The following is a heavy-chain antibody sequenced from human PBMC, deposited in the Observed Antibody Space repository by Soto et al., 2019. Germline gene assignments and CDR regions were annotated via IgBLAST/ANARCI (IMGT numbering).Heavy chain of an antibody. V-gene: IGHV3-30*18. CDR1: GFTFSSYG. CDR3: AKDQGYCSGGSCYDFDY. D-gene: IGHD2-15*01. Sequence: PGGSLRLSCAASGFTFSSYGMHWVRQAPGKGLEWVAVISYDGSNKYYADSVKGRFTISRDNSKNTLYLQMNSLRAEDTAVYYCAKDQGYCSGGSCYDFDYWGQGTLVTVSS. CDR2: ISYDGSNK. J-gene: IGHJ4*02.